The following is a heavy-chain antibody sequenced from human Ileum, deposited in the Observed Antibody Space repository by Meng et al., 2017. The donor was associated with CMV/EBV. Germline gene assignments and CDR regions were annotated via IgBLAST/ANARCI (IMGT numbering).Heavy chain of an antibody. Sequence: QITLKASGPTLVKPTQTLTLTCTFSGFSLSTSGVGVGWIRQPSGKALEWLALIYWNAEVRYSPSLKNRLTITQDTSTNQVVLTMTNMDPVDTATYYCAHTVNYDFWTGLFDYWGQGTLVTVSS. CDR2: IYWNAEV. CDR3: AHTVNYDFWTGLFDY. D-gene: IGHD3-3*01. V-gene: IGHV2-5*01. J-gene: IGHJ4*02. CDR1: GFSLSTSGVG.